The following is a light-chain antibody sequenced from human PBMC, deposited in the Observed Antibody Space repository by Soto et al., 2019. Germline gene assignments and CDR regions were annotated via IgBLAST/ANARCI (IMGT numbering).Light chain of an antibody. CDR2: GAS. CDR3: QQYSSSPPEFT. J-gene: IGKJ3*01. CDR1: QSVGSSY. V-gene: IGKV3-20*01. Sequence: EIVLTQSPGTLSVSPGERVTLSCRASQSVGSSYLAWHQQRPGQAPRLLIFGASYRATGIPDRFSGSGSGTDFTLTISRLEPEDFAVYYCQQYSSSPPEFTFGPGTKVDS.